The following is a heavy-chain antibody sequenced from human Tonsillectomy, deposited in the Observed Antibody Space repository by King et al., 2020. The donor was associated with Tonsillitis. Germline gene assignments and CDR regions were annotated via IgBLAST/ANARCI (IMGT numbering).Heavy chain of an antibody. CDR2: IYYTGNT. J-gene: IGHJ4*02. CDR3: VRHFAYYFGWGSPAADY. V-gene: IGHV4-39*01. CDR1: GGSISGSSYY. Sequence: LQLQESGPGLVKPSETLSLTCTVSGGSISGSSYYWGWIRQPPGKGLEWIVNIYYTGNTYYSPSLKSRVTMSVDTSKNQFSLKLSSVTAADTAVYYCVRHFAYYFGWGSPAADYWGQGTLVTVSS. D-gene: IGHD3-10*01.